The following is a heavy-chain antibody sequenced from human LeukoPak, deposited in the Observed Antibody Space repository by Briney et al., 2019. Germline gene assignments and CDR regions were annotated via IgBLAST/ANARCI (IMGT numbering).Heavy chain of an antibody. CDR3: ARVLWFGGNWFDL. D-gene: IGHD3-10*01. CDR1: GYTFTGYY. Sequence: ASVKVSCKASGYTFTGYYMHWVRQAPGQGLEWMGWINPNSGGTNYAQKFQGRVTMTRDTSISTAYMELSRLRSDDTAVYYCARVLWFGGNWFDLWGQGTLVTVSS. CDR2: INPNSGGT. V-gene: IGHV1-2*02. J-gene: IGHJ5*02.